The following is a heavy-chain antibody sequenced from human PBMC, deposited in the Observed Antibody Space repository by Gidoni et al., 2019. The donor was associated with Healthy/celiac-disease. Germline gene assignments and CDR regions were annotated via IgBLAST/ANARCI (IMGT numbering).Heavy chain of an antibody. V-gene: IGHV3-9*01. CDR2: ISLNSGSI. CDR3: AKTESYGYYFDY. CDR1: GFTFDDYA. J-gene: IGHJ4*02. Sequence: EVQLVESGGGLVQPGRSLRLSCAASGFTFDDYAMHWVRQAPGKGLEWVSGISLNSGSIGYADSVKGRFTISRDNAKNSLYLQMNSLRAEDTALYYCAKTESYGYYFDYWGQGTLVTVSS. D-gene: IGHD5-18*01.